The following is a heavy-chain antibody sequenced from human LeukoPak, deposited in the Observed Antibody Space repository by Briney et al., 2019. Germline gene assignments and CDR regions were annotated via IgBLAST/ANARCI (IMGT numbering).Heavy chain of an antibody. CDR2: INPSGGST. J-gene: IGHJ4*02. CDR1: GYTFTSYY. CDR3: ARDLGAYCGGDCYPGWFDY. V-gene: IGHV1-46*01. Sequence: GASVKVSCKASGYTFTSYYMHWVRQAPGQGLEWMGIINPSGGSTSYAQKFQGRVTMTRDMSTSTVYMELSSLRSEDTAVYYCARDLGAYCGGDCYPGWFDYWGQGTLVTVSS. D-gene: IGHD2-21*02.